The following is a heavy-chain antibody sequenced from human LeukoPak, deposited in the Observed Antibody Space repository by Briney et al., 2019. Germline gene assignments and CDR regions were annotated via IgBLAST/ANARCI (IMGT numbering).Heavy chain of an antibody. J-gene: IGHJ6*03. CDR2: ISSSGSTI. CDR1: GFTFSSYE. CDR3: ASLPTVTTSGYMDV. D-gene: IGHD4-17*01. Sequence: PGGSLRLSCAASGFTFSSYEMNWVRQAPGKGLEWVSYISSSGSTIYYADSVKGRFTISRDNAKNSLYLQMNSLRAEDTTVYYCASLPTVTTSGYMDVWGKGTTVTVPS. V-gene: IGHV3-48*03.